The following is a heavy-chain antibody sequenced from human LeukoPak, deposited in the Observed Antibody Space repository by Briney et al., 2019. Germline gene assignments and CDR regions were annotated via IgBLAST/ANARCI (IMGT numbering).Heavy chain of an antibody. CDR1: GYIFTRYG. CDR2: ISSYNANT. J-gene: IGHJ4*02. D-gene: IGHD4/OR15-4a*01. CDR3: ARDFIYGGRLFDY. V-gene: IGHV1-18*01. Sequence: ASVKVSCKASGYIFTRYGISWVRQAPGQGLEWMGWISSYNANTNYAQKLQGGVTITTDISTSTAYMELRSLRSDDTAFYYCARDFIYGGRLFDYWGQGTLVTVSS.